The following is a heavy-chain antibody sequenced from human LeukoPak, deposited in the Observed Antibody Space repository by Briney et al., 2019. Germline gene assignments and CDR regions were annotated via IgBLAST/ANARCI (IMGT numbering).Heavy chain of an antibody. CDR3: ASLGWHDAFDI. CDR2: ISGSNSYI. D-gene: IGHD6-19*01. CDR1: GFTFSSYS. J-gene: IGHJ3*02. V-gene: IGHV3-21*01. Sequence: GGSLRLSCAASGFTFSSYSMNWVRQAPGKGLEWVSSISGSNSYIYYADSMKGRFTISRDNAKNSLYLQMNSLRAEDTAVYYCASLGWHDAFDIWGQGTMVTVSS.